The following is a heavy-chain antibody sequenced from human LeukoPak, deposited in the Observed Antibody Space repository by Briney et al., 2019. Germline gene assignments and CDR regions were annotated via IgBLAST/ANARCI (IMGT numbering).Heavy chain of an antibody. CDR3: ARGMSPGPGGSGSPYFDY. CDR1: GYTFTGYY. CDR2: INPNSGGT. Sequence: ASVEVSCKASGYTFTGYYMHWVRQAPGQGLEWMGWINPNSGGTNYAQKFQGWVTMTRDTSISTAYMELSRLRSDDTAVYYCARGMSPGPGGSGSPYFDYWGQGTLVTVSS. V-gene: IGHV1-2*04. J-gene: IGHJ4*02. D-gene: IGHD6-19*01.